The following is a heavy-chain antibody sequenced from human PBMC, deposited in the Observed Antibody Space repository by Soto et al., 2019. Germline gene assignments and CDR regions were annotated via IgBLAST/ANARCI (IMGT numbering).Heavy chain of an antibody. D-gene: IGHD1-26*01. Sequence: EVQLLVSGGGLVQPGGSLRLSCTASGFIFKDYAMTWVRQGPGKGLEWVSTMSESGDVVHYRESVKGRFTTSRDISHTTLFLQMNGLRAEDTATYYCAKKLYSGTYYDLESWGSGTLVTVCS. CDR3: AKKLYSGTYYDLES. V-gene: IGHV3-23*01. J-gene: IGHJ1*01. CDR2: MSESGDVV. CDR1: GFIFKDYA.